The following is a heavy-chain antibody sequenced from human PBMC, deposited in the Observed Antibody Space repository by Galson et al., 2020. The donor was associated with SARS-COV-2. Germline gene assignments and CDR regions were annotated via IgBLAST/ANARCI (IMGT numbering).Heavy chain of an antibody. J-gene: IGHJ4*02. D-gene: IGHD5-12*01. V-gene: IGHV4-59*08. Sequence: SETLSLTCTVSGGSISSYYWSWIRQPPGKGLEWIGYIYHSGSTNYNPSLKSRVTISVDTSKNQFSLKLSSVTAADTAVYYCAASRRDGYNYFSDYWGQGTLVTVSS. CDR1: GGSISSYY. CDR3: AASRRDGYNYFSDY. CDR2: IYHSGST.